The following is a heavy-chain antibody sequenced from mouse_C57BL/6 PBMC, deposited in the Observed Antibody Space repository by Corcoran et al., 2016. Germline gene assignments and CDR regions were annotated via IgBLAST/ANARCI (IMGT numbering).Heavy chain of an antibody. CDR2: IYPGDGDT. J-gene: IGHJ3*01. CDR3: ARSEDYDEFAY. D-gene: IGHD2-4*01. V-gene: IGHV1-80*01. CDR1: GYAFSSYW. Sequence: QVQLQQSGAELVKPGASVKISCKASGYAFSSYWMNWVKQGPGKGLEWIGQIYPGDGDTNYNGKFKGKATLTADKSSSTAYMQLSSLTSEDSAVYFCARSEDYDEFAYWGQGTLVTVSA.